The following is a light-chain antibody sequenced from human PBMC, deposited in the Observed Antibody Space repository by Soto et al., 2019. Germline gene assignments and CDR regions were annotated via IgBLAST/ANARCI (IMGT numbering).Light chain of an antibody. Sequence: ETVLTQSPGTLSLSPGERATLSCRAAQTVYSSLLAWYQQKPGQSPRLLIYGASSRATGIPDRFSGSGSGTDFTLTISRVEPEDFAVYHCQQYGNAPLTFGQVTRLEMK. CDR1: QTVYSSL. V-gene: IGKV3-20*01. CDR3: QQYGNAPLT. CDR2: GAS. J-gene: IGKJ5*01.